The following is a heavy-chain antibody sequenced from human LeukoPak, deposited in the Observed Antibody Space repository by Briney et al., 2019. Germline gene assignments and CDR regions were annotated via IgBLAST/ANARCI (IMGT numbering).Heavy chain of an antibody. J-gene: IGHJ4*02. V-gene: IGHV1-46*01. CDR3: ARDSSAWHYYFDY. D-gene: IGHD3-22*01. Sequence: ASVKVSCKASGYTFTGYYMHWVRQAPGQGLEWMGIINPSGGSTTYAQKFQGRVTMTGATSTSTVYMELSSLKSEDTAVYYCARDSSAWHYYFDYWGQGTLVTVSS. CDR1: GYTFTGYY. CDR2: INPSGGST.